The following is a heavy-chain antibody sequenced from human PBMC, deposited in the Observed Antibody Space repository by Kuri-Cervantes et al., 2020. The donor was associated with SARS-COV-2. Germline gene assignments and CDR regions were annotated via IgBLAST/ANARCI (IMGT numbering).Heavy chain of an antibody. CDR2: IYYSGSA. Sequence: SEILSLTCTVSGGSISNGSFYWGWIRQPPGRGLEWIGNIYYSGSAYYYPSLESRATISLDTSNNQFSLKLSSVTAADTAVYYCARPDSSGYYFDYWGQGTLVTVSS. CDR3: ARPDSSGYYFDY. D-gene: IGHD3-22*01. CDR1: GGSISNGSFY. V-gene: IGHV4-39*01. J-gene: IGHJ4*02.